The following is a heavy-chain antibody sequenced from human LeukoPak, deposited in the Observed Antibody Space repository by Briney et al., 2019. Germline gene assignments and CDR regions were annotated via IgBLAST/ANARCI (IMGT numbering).Heavy chain of an antibody. CDR2: ISSSGSTI. J-gene: IGHJ4*02. D-gene: IGHD3-10*01. CDR1: GFTFSDFY. CDR3: ARRATVWFGETYYFDY. Sequence: GGSLRLSCAASGFTFSDFYMSWIRQAPGKGLEWVSYISSSGSTIYYADSVKGRFTISRDNAENSLFLQMNSLRAEDTAVYYCARRATVWFGETYYFDYWGQGTLVTVSS. V-gene: IGHV3-11*04.